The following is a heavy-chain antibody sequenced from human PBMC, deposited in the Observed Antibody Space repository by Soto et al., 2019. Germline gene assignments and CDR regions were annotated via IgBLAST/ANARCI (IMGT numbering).Heavy chain of an antibody. CDR3: ARGQYLGLLSSYYHVED. CDR2: ISGSSDYT. J-gene: IGHJ6*03. Sequence: GGSLRLSCAASGFIFSDYYMIWIRQVPGKGLEWVSYISGSSDYTNYADSVKGRFTTSRDNAKNSLYLQMNSLRSEDTAVYYCARGQYLGLLSSYYHVEDWGKGTTVTDPS. CDR1: GFIFSDYY. V-gene: IGHV3-11*05. D-gene: IGHD4-17*01.